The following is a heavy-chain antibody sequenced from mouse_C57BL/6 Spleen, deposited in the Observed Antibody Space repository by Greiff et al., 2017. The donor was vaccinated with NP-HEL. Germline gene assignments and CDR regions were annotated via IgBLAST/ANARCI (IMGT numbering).Heavy chain of an antibody. D-gene: IGHD4-1*01. Sequence: EVKVVESGGGLVQSGRSLRLSCATSGFTFSDFYMEWVRQAPGKGLEWIAASRNKANDYTTEYSASVKGRFIVSRDTSQSILYLQMNALRAEDTAIYYCARKNWDEGVDYWGQGTTLTVSS. CDR3: ARKNWDEGVDY. V-gene: IGHV7-1*01. CDR2: SRNKANDYTT. J-gene: IGHJ2*01. CDR1: GFTFSDFY.